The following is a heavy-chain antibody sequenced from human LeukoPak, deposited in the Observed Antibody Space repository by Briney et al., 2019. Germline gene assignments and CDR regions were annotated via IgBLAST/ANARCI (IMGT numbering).Heavy chain of an antibody. D-gene: IGHD3-22*01. CDR2: IGGSGSFI. CDR3: ARDLWLGQRGLFYFEY. V-gene: IGHV3-21*05. Sequence: GGSLRLSCAASGFTFRTYSIIWVRQAPGKGLEWVSHIGGSGSFIYYADSVKGRFTISRDNAKNSVFLQMNSLTVDDTAVYYCARDLWLGQRGLFYFEYWGQGAPVTVAS. CDR1: GFTFRTYS. J-gene: IGHJ4*02.